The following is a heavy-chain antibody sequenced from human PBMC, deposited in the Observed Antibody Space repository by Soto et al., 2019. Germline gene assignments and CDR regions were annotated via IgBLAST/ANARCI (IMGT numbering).Heavy chain of an antibody. Sequence: EVQLVESGGGVVRPGGSLRLSCAASGVTFEDYGMSCVRPAPGKGREWVSGINWNGGSTGYADSVKGRFTISRDNAKSALYLQMSSLRAEDTALYYCARGIGELPSYGMDVWGHGTTVTVSS. CDR3: ARGIGELPSYGMDV. D-gene: IGHD3-10*01. V-gene: IGHV3-20*04. CDR1: GVTFEDYG. J-gene: IGHJ6*01. CDR2: INWNGGST.